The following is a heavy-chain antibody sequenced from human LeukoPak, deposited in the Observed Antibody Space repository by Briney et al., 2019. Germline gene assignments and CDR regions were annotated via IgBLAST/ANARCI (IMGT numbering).Heavy chain of an antibody. V-gene: IGHV4-4*07. CDR2: IYNSGTT. D-gene: IGHD4/OR15-4a*01. CDR3: ARDWEFYGGTFYFDY. J-gene: IGHJ4*02. CDR1: GGSISGNY. Sequence: SETLSLTCTVSGGSISGNYWSWIRQSAGRGLEWIGRIYNSGTTNYNPSLKSRVTMSVDTSKNQFSLRLSSVTAADTAMYYCARDWEFYGGTFYFDYWGQGILVTVSS.